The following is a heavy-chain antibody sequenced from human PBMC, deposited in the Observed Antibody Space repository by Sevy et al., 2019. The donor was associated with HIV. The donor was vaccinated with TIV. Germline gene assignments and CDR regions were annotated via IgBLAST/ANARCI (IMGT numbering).Heavy chain of an antibody. CDR3: ARGRVGDSSSWYGAFDV. CDR1: GGSINSGGYS. Sequence: SETLSLTCAVSGGSINSGGYSWSWIRQPPGKCLEWIGYIFQSGATYYIPSLQSRVSISVDMSKNQFSLNLRSVTAADTAVYYCARGRVGDSSSWYGAFDVWGQRTMVTVSS. D-gene: IGHD6-13*01. J-gene: IGHJ3*01. CDR2: IFQSGAT. V-gene: IGHV4-30-2*01.